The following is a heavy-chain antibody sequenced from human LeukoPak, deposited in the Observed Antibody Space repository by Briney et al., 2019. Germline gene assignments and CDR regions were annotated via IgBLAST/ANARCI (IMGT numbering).Heavy chain of an antibody. CDR2: IWYDGSNK. V-gene: IGHV3-33*01. D-gene: IGHD5-12*01. Sequence: PGRSLRLSCAASGFTFSSYGMHWVRQAPGKGLEWVAVIWYDGSNKYYADSVKGRFTISRDNAKNSLYLQMNSLRAEDTAVYYCARGGYSGYGPWGQGTLVTVSS. J-gene: IGHJ5*02. CDR1: GFTFSSYG. CDR3: ARGGYSGYGP.